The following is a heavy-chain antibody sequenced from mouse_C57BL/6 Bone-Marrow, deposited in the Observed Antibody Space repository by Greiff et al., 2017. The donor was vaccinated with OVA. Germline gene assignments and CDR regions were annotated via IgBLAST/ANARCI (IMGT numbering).Heavy chain of an antibody. V-gene: IGHV3-8*01. J-gene: IGHJ2*01. CDR2: ISYGGST. CDR3: ARSNWDRFDY. Sequence: EVKLMESGPGLAKPSQTLYLTCSVSGYSITSAYWNWVRKFPGNKLEYMGYISYGGSTYYNPFLKSRITITRDTSKNQYYLQFNSVTTEDTATYYCARSNWDRFDYWGQGTTLTVSS. D-gene: IGHD4-1*02. CDR1: GYSITSAY.